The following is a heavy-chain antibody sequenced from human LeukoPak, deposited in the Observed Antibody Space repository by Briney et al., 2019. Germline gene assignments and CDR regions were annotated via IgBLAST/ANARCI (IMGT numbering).Heavy chain of an antibody. J-gene: IGHJ6*04. CDR3: ARRLPAEALDDYYGMDV. CDR1: GFTFSSYS. CDR2: ISSSSSYI. D-gene: IGHD2-2*01. V-gene: IGHV3-21*01. Sequence: SGGSLRLSCAASGFTFSSYSMNWVRQAPGKGLEWVSSISSSSSYIYYADSVKGRFTISRDNAKNSLYLQMNSLRAEDTAVYYCARRLPAEALDDYYGMDVWGKGTTVTVSS.